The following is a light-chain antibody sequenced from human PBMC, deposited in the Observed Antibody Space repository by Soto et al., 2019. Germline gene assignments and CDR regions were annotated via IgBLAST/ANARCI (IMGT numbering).Light chain of an antibody. CDR3: SSYTTSNTRQIV. V-gene: IGLV2-14*03. CDR2: DVT. J-gene: IGLJ1*01. CDR1: SRDVGGYNY. Sequence: QSLLTQPSSVSGSPGQSITISCTGTSRDVGGYNYVSWYQHHPGKAPKLIIYDVTNRPSGVSNPFSGSKSGNTASLTISGLQPEDEADYYCSSYTTSNTRQIVFGTGTKVTVL.